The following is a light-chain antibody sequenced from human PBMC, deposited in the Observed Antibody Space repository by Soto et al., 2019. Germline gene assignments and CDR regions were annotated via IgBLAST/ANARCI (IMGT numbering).Light chain of an antibody. CDR3: TSWDDSLKVYV. CDR1: NSSIGNNA. V-gene: IGLV1-44*01. J-gene: IGLJ1*01. CDR2: SNN. Sequence: QSVLTQPPSASGTPGQRVTISCSGSNSSIGNNAVHWYQQLPGPAPKVLMYSNNLRPSRVPDRISGSKSGTAASLAISGLQSGDEADYYCTSWDDSLKVYVFGTGTKVTVL.